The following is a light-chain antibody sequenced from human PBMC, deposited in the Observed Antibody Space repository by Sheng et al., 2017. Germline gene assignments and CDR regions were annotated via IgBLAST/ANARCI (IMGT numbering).Light chain of an antibody. CDR2: GSS. CDR1: QYVAGN. V-gene: IGKV3-15*01. J-gene: IGKJ1*01. Sequence: VMTQSPTTVSVSPGESVTLSCRASQYVAGNVAWYRQKTGQPPSLLIHGSSARATGVPARFSCSGSGTEFTLTISSLQAEDCGIYFCQQYSFWPRTFGQGTE. CDR3: QQYSFWPRT.